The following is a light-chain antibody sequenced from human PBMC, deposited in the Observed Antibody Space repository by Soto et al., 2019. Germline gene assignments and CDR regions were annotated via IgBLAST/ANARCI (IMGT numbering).Light chain of an antibody. CDR1: QGISTW. V-gene: IGKV1-12*01. CDR3: QQTNSFPLT. CDR2: TAS. J-gene: IGKJ4*01. Sequence: DIQMTQSPSSVSASVGDRVTITCRASQGISTWLAWYQQKPGKAPKLLIYTASTLQSGVPSRISGSGSGTDFTLTIRTLQPEDSATYYCQQTNSFPLTFGGGTKVDIK.